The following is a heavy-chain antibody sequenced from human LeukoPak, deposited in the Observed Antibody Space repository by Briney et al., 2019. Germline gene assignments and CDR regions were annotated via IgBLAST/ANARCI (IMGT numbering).Heavy chain of an antibody. CDR3: ARVSAKSYSDAFDI. V-gene: IGHV3-21*01. Sequence: PGRSLRLSCAASGFTFSSYSMNWVRQAPGKGLEWVSSISSSSSYIYYADSVKGRFTISRDNAKNSLYLQMNSLRAEDTAVYYCARVSAKSYSDAFDIWGQGTMVTVSS. CDR1: GFTFSSYS. J-gene: IGHJ3*02. D-gene: IGHD1-26*01. CDR2: ISSSSSYI.